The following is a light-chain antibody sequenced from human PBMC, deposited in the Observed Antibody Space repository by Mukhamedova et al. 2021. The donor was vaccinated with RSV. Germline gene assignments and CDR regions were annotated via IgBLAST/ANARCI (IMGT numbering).Light chain of an antibody. CDR3: QQYGRSAFT. J-gene: IGKJ3*01. Sequence: SPGERATLSCRASQSVSSTYIAWYQQKPGQSPRLLIYGASIRATGIPDRFSGSGSGTDFTLTISRLEPEDFAVYYCQQYGRSAFT. CDR1: QSVSSTY. V-gene: IGKV3-20*01. CDR2: GAS.